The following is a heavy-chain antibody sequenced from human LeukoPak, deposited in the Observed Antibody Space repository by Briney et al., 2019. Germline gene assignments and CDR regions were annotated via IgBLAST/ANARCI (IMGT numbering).Heavy chain of an antibody. D-gene: IGHD3-22*01. CDR2: MNPNNGNT. CDR3: ARKDYYDSSGYLRAFDI. V-gene: IGHV1-18*01. CDR1: GYTFTSYD. J-gene: IGHJ3*02. Sequence: ASVKVSCKASGYTFTSYDINWVRQATGQGLEWMGWMNPNNGNTNYAQKLQGRVTMTTDTSTSTAYMELRSLRSDDTAVYYCARKDYYDSSGYLRAFDIWGQGTMVTVSS.